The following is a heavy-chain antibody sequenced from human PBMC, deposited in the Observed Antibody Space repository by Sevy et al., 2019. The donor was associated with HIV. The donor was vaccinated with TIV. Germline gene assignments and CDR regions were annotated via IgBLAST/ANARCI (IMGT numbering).Heavy chain of an antibody. CDR1: EFIFTNAW. J-gene: IGHJ4*02. CDR3: TTDLGDLLERYYFNY. CDR2: IKSKTNGGTT. V-gene: IGHV3-15*01. D-gene: IGHD1-1*01. Sequence: GGSLRLSCAASEFIFTNAWMSWVRQAPGKGLEWVGRIKSKTNGGTTDYAAPVEGRFTISRDDSKKTLYLQMNSLKTEDTAVYYCTTDLGDLLERYYFNYWGQGTLVTVSS.